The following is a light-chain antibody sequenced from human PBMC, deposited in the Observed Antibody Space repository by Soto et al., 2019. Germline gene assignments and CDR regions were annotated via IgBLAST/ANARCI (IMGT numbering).Light chain of an antibody. CDR1: SSDVGGYNY. V-gene: IGLV2-8*02. Sequence: QSALTQPPSASRSPGQSVTISCTGTSSDVGGYNYVSWYQQHPGKAPKLMIYEVSERPSGVPDRFSGSKSSNTASLTVSGLQAEDEADYYCSSYAGSNNFVFGTGTKLTVL. J-gene: IGLJ1*01. CDR3: SSYAGSNNFV. CDR2: EVS.